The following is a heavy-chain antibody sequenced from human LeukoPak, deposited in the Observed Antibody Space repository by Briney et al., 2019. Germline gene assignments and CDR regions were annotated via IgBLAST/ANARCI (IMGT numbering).Heavy chain of an antibody. CDR2: ISYDGSNK. CDR3: AKGTHDYSNFNWFDP. Sequence: GGSLRLSCAASGFIFSTYAMHWVRQAPGKGLEWVAVISYDGSNKYYADSVKGRFTISRDKSKNTLYLQMNSLRAEDTAVYYCAKGTHDYSNFNWFDPWGQGTLVTVSS. V-gene: IGHV3-30-3*01. J-gene: IGHJ5*02. CDR1: GFIFSTYA. D-gene: IGHD4-11*01.